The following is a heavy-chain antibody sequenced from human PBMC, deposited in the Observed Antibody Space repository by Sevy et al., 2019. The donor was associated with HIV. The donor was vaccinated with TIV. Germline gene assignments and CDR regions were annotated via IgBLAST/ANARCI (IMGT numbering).Heavy chain of an antibody. D-gene: IGHD6-19*01. CDR2: ISGTGSIT. CDR1: GFTFSSYA. CDR3: AKGSHNTGWFPDY. J-gene: IGHJ4*02. Sequence: GGSLRLSCAASGFTFSSYAMSWVRQAPGKGLEWVSPISGTGSITYYADSVRGRFTISRDNSNNILYLQMNSLRAEDTAVYVCAKGSHNTGWFPDYWGQGTLVTVSS. V-gene: IGHV3-23*01.